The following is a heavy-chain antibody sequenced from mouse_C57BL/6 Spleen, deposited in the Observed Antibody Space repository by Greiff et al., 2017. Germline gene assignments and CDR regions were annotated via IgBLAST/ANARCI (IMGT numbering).Heavy chain of an antibody. CDR3: ARGEYSNYVWFAY. V-gene: IGHV1-81*01. CDR2: IYPRSGNT. Sequence: VQLQQSGAELARPGASVKLSCKASGYTFTSYGISWVKQRTGQGLEWIGEIYPRSGNTYYNEKFKGKATLTADKSSSTAYMELRSLTSEDSAVYFCARGEYSNYVWFAYWGQGTLVTVSA. CDR1: GYTFTSYG. J-gene: IGHJ3*01. D-gene: IGHD2-5*01.